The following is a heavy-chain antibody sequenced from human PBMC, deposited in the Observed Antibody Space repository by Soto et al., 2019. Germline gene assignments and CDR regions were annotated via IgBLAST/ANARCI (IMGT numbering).Heavy chain of an antibody. D-gene: IGHD4-4*01. CDR2: ISAYNGNT. CDR3: ARDFWKTVTTVWFDP. J-gene: IGHJ5*02. V-gene: IGHV1-18*01. CDR1: GYAFTSYG. Sequence: ASVKVSCKASGYAFTSYGISWVRQAPGQGLEWMGWISAYNGNTNYAQKLQGRVTMTTDTSTSTAYMELRSLRSDDTAVYYCARDFWKTVTTVWFDPWGQGTLVTVSS.